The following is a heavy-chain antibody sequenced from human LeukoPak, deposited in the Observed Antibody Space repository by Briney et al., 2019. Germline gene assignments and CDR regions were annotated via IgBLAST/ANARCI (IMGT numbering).Heavy chain of an antibody. CDR3: ARQVARPVVPAAPFDY. D-gene: IGHD2-2*01. CDR2: INHSGST. V-gene: IGHV4-34*01. Sequence: SETLSLTCAVYGGSFSGYYWSWIRQPPGKGLEWIGEINHSGSTNYNPSLKSRVTISVDTSKNQFSLKLSSVTAADTAVYYCARQVARPVVPAAPFDYWGQGTLVTVSS. CDR1: GGSFSGYY. J-gene: IGHJ4*02.